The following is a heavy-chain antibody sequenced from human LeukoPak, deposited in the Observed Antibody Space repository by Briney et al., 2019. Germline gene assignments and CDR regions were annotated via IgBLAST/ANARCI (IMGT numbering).Heavy chain of an antibody. CDR1: GYTFTSYG. D-gene: IGHD5-24*01. Sequence: ASVKVSCKASGYTFTSYGTSWVRQAPGQGLEWMGWISAYNGNTNYAQKLQGRVTMTTDTSTSTAYMELRSLRSGDTAVYYCARGVETYYYYYYMDVWGKGTTVTVSS. V-gene: IGHV1-18*01. CDR2: ISAYNGNT. CDR3: ARGVETYYYYYYMDV. J-gene: IGHJ6*03.